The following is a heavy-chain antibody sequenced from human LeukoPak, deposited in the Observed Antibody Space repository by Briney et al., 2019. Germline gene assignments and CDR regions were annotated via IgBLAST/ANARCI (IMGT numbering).Heavy chain of an antibody. D-gene: IGHD2-2*01. CDR3: ARDRRDGYQLLLGWFDP. Sequence: PSETLSLTCAVYGGSFSGYYWSWIRQPPGKGLEWIGRIYTSGSTNYNPSLKSRVTMSVDTSKNQFSLKLSSVTAADTAVYYCARDRRDGYQLLLGWFDPWGQGTLVTVSS. V-gene: IGHV4-59*10. J-gene: IGHJ5*02. CDR1: GGSFSGYY. CDR2: IYTSGST.